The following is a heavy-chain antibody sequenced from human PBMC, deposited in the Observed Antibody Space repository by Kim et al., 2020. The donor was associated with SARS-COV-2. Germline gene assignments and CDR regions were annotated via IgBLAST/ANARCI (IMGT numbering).Heavy chain of an antibody. J-gene: IGHJ5*02. D-gene: IGHD3-3*01. CDR1: GFTFSSYG. CDR3: AKDREGLSIFGVAEGPNWFDP. Sequence: GGSLRLSCAASGFTFSSYGMHWVRQAPGKGLEWVAVISYDGSNKYYADSVKGRFTISRDNSKNTLYLQMNSLRAEDTAVYYCAKDREGLSIFGVAEGPNWFDPWGQGTLVTVSS. V-gene: IGHV3-30*18. CDR2: ISYDGSNK.